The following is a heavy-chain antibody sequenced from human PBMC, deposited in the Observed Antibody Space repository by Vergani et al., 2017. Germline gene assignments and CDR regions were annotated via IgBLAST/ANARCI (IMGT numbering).Heavy chain of an antibody. CDR1: GGTFSSYA. D-gene: IGHD6-25*01. CDR2: ISAYNGNT. V-gene: IGHV1-18*01. CDR3: ARELIENDTDGRSGY. Sequence: QVQLVQSGAEVKKPGSSVKVSCKASGGTFSSYAITWVRQAPGQGLEWMGRISAYNGNTNYPEKFQGRLTMTTDTSTRTAYMELRSLRSDDTAVYYCARELIENDTDGRSGYWLPGTLVTVSS. J-gene: IGHJ1*01.